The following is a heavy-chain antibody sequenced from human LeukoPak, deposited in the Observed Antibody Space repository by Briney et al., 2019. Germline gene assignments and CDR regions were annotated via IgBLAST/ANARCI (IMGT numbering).Heavy chain of an antibody. Sequence: GGSLRLSCVASGFDFSAYAMSWVRQAPGKGLEWVATVSGSGDRMYHADSVKGRFTISRDNSKNTIYLQMNSLRAEDTALYYCAKAAAAPGFDFWGQGTLVTVSS. CDR2: VSGSGDRM. CDR3: AKAAAAPGFDF. J-gene: IGHJ4*02. CDR1: GFDFSAYA. D-gene: IGHD6-13*01. V-gene: IGHV3-23*01.